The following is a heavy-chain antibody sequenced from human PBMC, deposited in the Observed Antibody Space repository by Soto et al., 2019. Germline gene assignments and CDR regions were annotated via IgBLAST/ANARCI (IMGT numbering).Heavy chain of an antibody. J-gene: IGHJ6*02. Sequence: GSLRLSCAASGFTFSSYAMSWVRQAPGKGLEWVSGISSSGGSTYYADSVKGRFIISRDNSKNTLFLRMNRPRVEDTAVYYCMRPAPRGRHYFYFGMDVWGQGTTVTVSS. D-gene: IGHD3-10*01. CDR3: MRPAPRGRHYFYFGMDV. CDR2: ISSSGGST. V-gene: IGHV3-23*01. CDR1: GFTFSSYA.